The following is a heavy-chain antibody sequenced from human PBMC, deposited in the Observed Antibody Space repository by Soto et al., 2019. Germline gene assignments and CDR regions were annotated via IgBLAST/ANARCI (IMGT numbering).Heavy chain of an antibody. Sequence: QVQLLQSGAEVKKPGSSVKVSCKAPGGTFSTYAISWVRQAPGQGLEWMGGVIPIFGTPKYAQKFQGRVTITAYESTSTGYMELRSLRSEDTAVSYCARSQGGSSSLDIYYYYYYGMDVWGQGTTVTVSS. CDR2: VIPIFGTP. J-gene: IGHJ6*02. V-gene: IGHV1-69*01. D-gene: IGHD2-15*01. CDR1: GGTFSTYA. CDR3: ARSQGGSSSLDIYYYYYYGMDV.